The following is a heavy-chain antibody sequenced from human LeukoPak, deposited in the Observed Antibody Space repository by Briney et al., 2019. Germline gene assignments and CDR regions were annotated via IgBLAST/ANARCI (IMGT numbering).Heavy chain of an antibody. V-gene: IGHV4-59*08. Sequence: SETLSLTCTVSGGSISSYYWSWIRQPPGKGLEWIGYIYYSGSTNYNPSLKSRVTISADTSKNQFSLKLSSVTAADTAVYYCARGDYGDYVGFDPWGQGTLVTVSS. J-gene: IGHJ5*02. D-gene: IGHD4-17*01. CDR1: GGSISSYY. CDR2: IYYSGST. CDR3: ARGDYGDYVGFDP.